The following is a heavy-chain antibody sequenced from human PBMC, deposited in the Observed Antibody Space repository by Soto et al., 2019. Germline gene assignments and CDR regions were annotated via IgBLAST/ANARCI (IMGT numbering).Heavy chain of an antibody. CDR3: ARERFGELLSPPPLPPTQNYYYGMDV. D-gene: IGHD3-10*01. CDR2: MNPNSGNT. Sequence: ASVKVSCKASGYTFTSYDINWVRQATGQGFEYLGWMNPNSGNTGYVKKFQGRVTMTRDTSMSTAYMELSSLRSEDTAVYYCARERFGELLSPPPLPPTQNYYYGMDVWGQGTTVTVSS. V-gene: IGHV1-8*01. CDR1: GYTFTSYD. J-gene: IGHJ6*02.